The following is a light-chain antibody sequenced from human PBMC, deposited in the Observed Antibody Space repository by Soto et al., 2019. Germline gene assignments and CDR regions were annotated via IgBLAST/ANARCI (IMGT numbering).Light chain of an antibody. CDR1: SGHSSYI. Sequence: QLVLTQSSSASASLGSSVKLTCTLSSGHSSYIIAWHQQQPGKAPRYLMKLEDSGNYNKGSGVPDRFSGSSSGADRHLTISNLQSEDEADYYCETWDSNTLVFGGGTKLTVL. V-gene: IGLV4-60*03. J-gene: IGLJ2*01. CDR3: ETWDSNTLV. CDR2: LEDSGNY.